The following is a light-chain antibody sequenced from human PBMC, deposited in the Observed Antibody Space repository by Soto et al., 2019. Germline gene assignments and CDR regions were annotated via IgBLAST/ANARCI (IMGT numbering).Light chain of an antibody. V-gene: IGLV1-40*01. CDR3: QSYDSSLSGYLV. CDR2: GNS. Sequence: QSVLTQPPSVSGAPGQRVTISCTGSSSNIGAGYDVHWYQQLPGTAPKLLIYGNSNRPSGVPDRFSGSKSGTSASLAIDGLQAEDEADYYCQSYDSSLSGYLVFGGGTKLTVL. J-gene: IGLJ2*01. CDR1: SSNIGAGYD.